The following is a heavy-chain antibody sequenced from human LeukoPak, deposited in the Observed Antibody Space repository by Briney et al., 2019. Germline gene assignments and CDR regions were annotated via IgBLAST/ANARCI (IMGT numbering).Heavy chain of an antibody. CDR3: ARLIHSSSWYYFDY. J-gene: IGHJ4*02. CDR1: GGSISIYY. D-gene: IGHD6-13*01. CDR2: IFTSGIT. Sequence: PSETLSLTCTVSGGSISIYYWNWIRQPAGKGLEWIGRIFTSGITNYNPSLKSRVTMSVDTSKNQFSLNLSSVTAADTAVYYCARLIHSSSWYYFDYWGQGTLVTVSS. V-gene: IGHV4-4*07.